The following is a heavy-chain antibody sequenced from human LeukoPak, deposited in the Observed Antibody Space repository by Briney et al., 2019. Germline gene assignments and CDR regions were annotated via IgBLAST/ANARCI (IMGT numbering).Heavy chain of an antibody. CDR1: GGSISSGDYY. D-gene: IGHD5-12*01. V-gene: IGHV4-30-4*01. J-gene: IGHJ3*02. Sequence: SETLPLTCTVSGGSISSGDYYWSWIRQPPGKGLEWIGYIYYSGSTYYNPSLKSRVTISVDTSKNQFSLKLSSVTAADTAVYYCARVRVAFDAFDIWGQGTMVTVSS. CDR2: IYYSGST. CDR3: ARVRVAFDAFDI.